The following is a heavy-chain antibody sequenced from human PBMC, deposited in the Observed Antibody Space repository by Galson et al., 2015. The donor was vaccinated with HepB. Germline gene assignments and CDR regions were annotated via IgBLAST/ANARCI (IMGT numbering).Heavy chain of an antibody. Sequence: SLRLSCAASGFTFSNYEMNWVRQAPGKGLEWVSDIRSSGSATFYADSVKGRFTISRDNARESLYLQMNDLRAEDTAVYYCARASTVVLGTGPFDILGQGTLVTVSS. V-gene: IGHV3-48*03. CDR2: IRSSGSAT. J-gene: IGHJ4*02. CDR3: ARASTVVLGTGPFDI. D-gene: IGHD6-19*01. CDR1: GFTFSNYE.